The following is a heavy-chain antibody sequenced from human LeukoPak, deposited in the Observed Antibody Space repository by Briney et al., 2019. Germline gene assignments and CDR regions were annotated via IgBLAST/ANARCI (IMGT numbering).Heavy chain of an antibody. Sequence: GGSLRLSCVVSGFPFSSYAMSWVRQAPGKGLEWVSGISGSGDDTYYAASVKGRFTVSRDTSKNTLYLQMNSLRAEDTAVYYCAKDPLNTVMVSPTFDYWGQGTLVTVSS. J-gene: IGHJ4*02. D-gene: IGHD5-18*01. CDR3: AKDPLNTVMVSPTFDY. V-gene: IGHV3-23*01. CDR2: ISGSGDDT. CDR1: GFPFSSYA.